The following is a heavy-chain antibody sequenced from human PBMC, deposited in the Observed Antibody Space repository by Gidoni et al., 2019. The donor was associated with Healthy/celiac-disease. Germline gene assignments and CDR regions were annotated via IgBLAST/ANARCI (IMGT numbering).Heavy chain of an antibody. CDR3: AKAGMTTVTTPDY. J-gene: IGHJ4*02. D-gene: IGHD4-4*01. CDR2: ISGSGGST. V-gene: IGHV3-23*01. Sequence: CFTFSSYAMSWVRQAPGKGLEWVSAISGSGGSTYYADSVKGRFTISRDNSKNTLYLQRNSLRAEDTAVYYCAKAGMTTVTTPDYWGQGTLVTVSS. CDR1: CFTFSSYA.